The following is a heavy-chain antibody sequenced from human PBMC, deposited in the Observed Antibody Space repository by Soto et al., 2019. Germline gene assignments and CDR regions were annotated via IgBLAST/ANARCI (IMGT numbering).Heavy chain of an antibody. Sequence: TLSLTRTVSGGSTGSGGYYWSWIRQHPGKGLEWIGYIYYTGSTYYSPSLKSRVTISVDTSKNQFSLNLDSVTAADTAVYYCARADYGDRGLTFDSWGQGTLVTVSS. CDR1: GGSTGSGGYY. V-gene: IGHV4-31*03. J-gene: IGHJ4*02. CDR2: IYYTGST. D-gene: IGHD4-17*01. CDR3: ARADYGDRGLTFDS.